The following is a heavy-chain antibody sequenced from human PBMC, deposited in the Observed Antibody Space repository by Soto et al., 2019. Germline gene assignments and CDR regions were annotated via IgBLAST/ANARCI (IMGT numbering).Heavy chain of an antibody. CDR2: ISAYNGNT. V-gene: IGHV1-18*01. D-gene: IGHD4-17*01. CDR1: GYTLTSYG. J-gene: IGHJ2*01. Sequence: QIQLVQSGAEVKKPGASVKVSCKASGYTLTSYGISWVRQAPGQGLEWMGWISAYNGNTNYAQKVQGRVTMTTDTSTRAAHRELRSLRSDDTAVYYCAGVATVIAPFSYWYFDLWGRGTLVTVSS. CDR3: AGVATVIAPFSYWYFDL.